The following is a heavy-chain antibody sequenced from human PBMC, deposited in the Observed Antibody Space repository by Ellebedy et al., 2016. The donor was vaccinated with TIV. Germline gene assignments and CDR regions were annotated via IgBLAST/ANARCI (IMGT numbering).Heavy chain of an antibody. V-gene: IGHV4-59*01. CDR1: GGSISSYY. CDR3: ARDGLDYGSGSYYSRFDY. Sequence: MPSETLSLTCTVSGGSISSYYWSWIRQPPGKGLEWIGYIYYSGSTNYNPSLKSRVTISVDTSKNQFSLKLRSVTAADTAVYYCARDGLDYGSGSYYSRFDYWGQGTLVTVSS. CDR2: IYYSGST. J-gene: IGHJ4*02. D-gene: IGHD3-10*01.